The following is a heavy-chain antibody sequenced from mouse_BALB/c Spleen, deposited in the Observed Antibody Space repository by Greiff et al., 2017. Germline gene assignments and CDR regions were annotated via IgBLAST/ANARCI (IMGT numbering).Heavy chain of an antibody. J-gene: IGHJ1*01. Sequence: EVQLVASGPGLVKPSQSLSLTCTVTGYSITSDYAWNWLRPFPGNQLEWMGYISYSGSTSYTPPLNSRISITRDTSKNQFFLQLNAVTTEDTATYYCARWGDWYFDVWGAGTTVTVSS. CDR1: GYSITSDYA. V-gene: IGHV3-2*02. CDR2: ISYSGST. CDR3: ARWGDWYFDV.